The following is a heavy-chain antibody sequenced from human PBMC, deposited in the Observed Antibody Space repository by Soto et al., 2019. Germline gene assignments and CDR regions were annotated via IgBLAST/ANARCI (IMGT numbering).Heavy chain of an antibody. CDR1: GFTFRTYW. Sequence: EVQLVESGGGLVQPGGSLRLSCGASGFTFRTYWLSWVRQVPGKGLEWVANINQAGSEKNYVDSVKGRFTISRDNAKNSLYLQMSSLRAEDTALYYGARDGSTSWYSYDYHGMDVWGQGTTVTVSS. D-gene: IGHD5-18*01. CDR3: ARDGSTSWYSYDYHGMDV. J-gene: IGHJ6*02. V-gene: IGHV3-7*05. CDR2: INQAGSEK.